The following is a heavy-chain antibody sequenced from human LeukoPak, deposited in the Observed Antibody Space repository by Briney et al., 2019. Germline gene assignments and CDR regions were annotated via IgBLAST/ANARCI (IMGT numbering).Heavy chain of an antibody. J-gene: IGHJ6*02. V-gene: IGHV3-30*04. D-gene: IGHD3-9*01. CDR2: ISYDGSNK. CDR1: GFTFSSYA. Sequence: GRSLRLSCAASGFTFSSYAMHWVRQAPGKGLEWVAVISYDGSNKYYVDSVKGRFTISRDNSKNTLYLQMNSLRAEDTAVYYCARGPPATRYFDWLLQRLDYYGMDVWGQGTTVTVSS. CDR3: ARGPPATRYFDWLLQRLDYYGMDV.